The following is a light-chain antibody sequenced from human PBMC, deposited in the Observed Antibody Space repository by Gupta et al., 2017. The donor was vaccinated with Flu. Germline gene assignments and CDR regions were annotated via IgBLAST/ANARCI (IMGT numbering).Light chain of an antibody. CDR2: EVS. CDR3: SSCTNANTVVV. J-gene: IGLJ3*02. CDR1: RCDIGGYYY. Sequence: QSSLTQPASVPGSPGQSIAISCTGTRCDIGGYYYVSWYQQHPGKAPKLMLFEVSRRPAGSSDRVSGSRSGNTASPTITGLLAEDEAVYYCSSCTNANTVVVFGGGTKLTVL. V-gene: IGLV2-14*01.